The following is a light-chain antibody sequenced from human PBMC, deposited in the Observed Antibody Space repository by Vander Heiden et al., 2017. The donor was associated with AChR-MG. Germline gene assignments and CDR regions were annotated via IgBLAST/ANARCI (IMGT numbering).Light chain of an antibody. Sequence: SSELTQHPAVSVALGQTARITCQGDSLRSYYASWYQQKPGQAPVLVIYGKNNRPSGIPDRFSGSSSGNTASLTITGAQAEDEADYYCNSRDSSGNHLYVFGTGTKVTVL. CDR1: SLRSYY. CDR3: NSRDSSGNHLYV. J-gene: IGLJ1*01. V-gene: IGLV3-19*01. CDR2: GKN.